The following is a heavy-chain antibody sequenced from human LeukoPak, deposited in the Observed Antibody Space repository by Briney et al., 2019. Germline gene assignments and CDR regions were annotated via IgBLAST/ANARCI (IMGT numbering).Heavy chain of an antibody. CDR2: IYYSGST. CDR1: GGSISSYY. CDR3: ARGNYPLWFGELLSPVGAFDI. Sequence: PSETLSLTCTVSGGSISSYYWSWIRQPPGKGLEWIGYIYYSGSTNYNPSLKSRVTISVDTSKNQFSLKLSSVTAADTAVYYCARGNYPLWFGELLSPVGAFDIWGQGTMVTVSS. J-gene: IGHJ3*02. D-gene: IGHD3-10*01. V-gene: IGHV4-59*01.